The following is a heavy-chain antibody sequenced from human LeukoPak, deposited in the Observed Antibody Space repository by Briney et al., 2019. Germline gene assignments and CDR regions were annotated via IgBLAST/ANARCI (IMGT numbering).Heavy chain of an antibody. J-gene: IGHJ5*02. V-gene: IGHV3-33*01. CDR3: ARRARPYSRSRNNWFDP. CDR2: IWYDGSNK. Sequence: PGRSLRLSCAASGVTFSSYGMHWVRQAPGKGLEWVAVIWYDGSNKYYAESVKGRFTISRDNSKNTLYLQINSLRAEDTAVYYCARRARPYSRSRNNWFDPWVQGTLVTVSS. D-gene: IGHD6-13*01. CDR1: GVTFSSYG.